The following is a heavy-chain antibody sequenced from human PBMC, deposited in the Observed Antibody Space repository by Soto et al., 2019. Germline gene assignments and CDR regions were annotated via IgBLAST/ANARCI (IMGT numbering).Heavy chain of an antibody. CDR2: ISYDGSNK. CDR1: GFTFSSYG. J-gene: IGHJ6*02. D-gene: IGHD1-7*01. Sequence: LRLSCAASGFTFSSYGMHWVRQSPGKGLEWVAVISYDGSNKYYADSVKGRFTISRDNSKNTLYLQMNSLRAEDTAVYYCAKCKRQLELYYGMDVWGQGTTVTVSS. CDR3: AKCKRQLELYYGMDV. V-gene: IGHV3-30*18.